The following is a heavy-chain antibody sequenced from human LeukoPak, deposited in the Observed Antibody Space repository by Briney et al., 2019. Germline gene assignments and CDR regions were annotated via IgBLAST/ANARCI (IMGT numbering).Heavy chain of an antibody. CDR1: GYTFTGYY. J-gene: IGHJ4*02. V-gene: IGHV1-2*06. Sequence: ASVKVSCKASGYTFTGYYMHWVRQDPGQRLEWMGRINPNSGGTNYTQKFQGRVTMTRDTSISTAYMELSRLRSDDTAVYYCARGPGYYYDSSGYGGYWGQGTLVTVSS. D-gene: IGHD3-22*01. CDR3: ARGPGYYYDSSGYGGY. CDR2: INPNSGGT.